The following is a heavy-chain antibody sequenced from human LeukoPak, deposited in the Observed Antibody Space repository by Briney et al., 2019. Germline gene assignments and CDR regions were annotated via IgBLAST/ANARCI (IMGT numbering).Heavy chain of an antibody. CDR2: IYTSGST. CDR1: GDSISSGDYY. V-gene: IGHV4-61*02. CDR3: ARDHGGYCSGGSCYNWFDP. D-gene: IGHD2-15*01. Sequence: SETLSLTCTVSGDSISSGDYYWSWIRRPAGKGLEWIGRIYTSGSTNYNPSLKSRVTISVDTSKNQFSLKLSSVTAADTAVYYCARDHGGYCSGGSCYNWFDPWGQGTLVTVSS. J-gene: IGHJ5*02.